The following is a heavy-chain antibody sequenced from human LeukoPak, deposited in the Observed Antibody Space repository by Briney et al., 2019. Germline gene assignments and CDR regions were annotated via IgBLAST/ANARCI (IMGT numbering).Heavy chain of an antibody. Sequence: ASVTVSCKASGYTFTGYYMHWVRQAPGQGLEWMGWIKPNSGGTNYAQKFQGRVTMTRATSISTAYMELSSLRSEDTAVYYCARSSAINYYDSSGYRKIADFDYWGQGTLVTVSS. CDR3: ARSSAINYYDSSGYRKIADFDY. CDR2: IKPNSGGT. CDR1: GYTFTGYY. J-gene: IGHJ4*02. D-gene: IGHD3-22*01. V-gene: IGHV1-2*02.